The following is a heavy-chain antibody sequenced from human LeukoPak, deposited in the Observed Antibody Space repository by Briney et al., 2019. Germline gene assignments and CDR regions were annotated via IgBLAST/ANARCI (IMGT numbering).Heavy chain of an antibody. Sequence: SVTVSCKASGGTFNNSAISWVRQAPGQGLEWMGRIIPILGIPNYTQKFQGRVTITADTSTSTAFMELSGLRSEDTAVYYCAQRLSWLDPWGQGTLVTVSS. J-gene: IGHJ5*02. CDR1: GGTFNNSA. D-gene: IGHD4-17*01. V-gene: IGHV1-69*04. CDR2: IIPILGIP. CDR3: AQRLSWLDP.